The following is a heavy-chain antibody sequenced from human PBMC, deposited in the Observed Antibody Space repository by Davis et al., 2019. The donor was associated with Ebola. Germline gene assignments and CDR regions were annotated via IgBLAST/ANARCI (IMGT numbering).Heavy chain of an antibody. CDR3: ARREAGSNWSVDY. D-gene: IGHD6-13*01. Sequence: PGGSLRLSCAASGFTFSSYAMSWVRQAPGKGLEWVSAISGSGGSTYYADSVKGRFTISRDNAKNSLYLQMNSLRAEDTAVYYCARREAGSNWSVDYWGQGTLVTVSS. J-gene: IGHJ4*02. CDR1: GFTFSSYA. V-gene: IGHV3-23*01. CDR2: ISGSGGST.